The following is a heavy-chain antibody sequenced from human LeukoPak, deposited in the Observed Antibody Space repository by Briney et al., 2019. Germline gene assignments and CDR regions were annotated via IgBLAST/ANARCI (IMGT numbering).Heavy chain of an antibody. V-gene: IGHV1-69*05. J-gene: IGHJ5*02. CDR1: GGTFSSYA. Sequence: SVKVSCKASGGTFSSYAISWVRQAPGQGLEWMGRIIPIFGTANYAQKFQGRVTITTDESTSTAYMELSSLRSEDTAVYYCATSLPYDSSGYGGWFDPWGQGTLVTVSS. CDR2: IIPIFGTA. D-gene: IGHD3-22*01. CDR3: ATSLPYDSSGYGGWFDP.